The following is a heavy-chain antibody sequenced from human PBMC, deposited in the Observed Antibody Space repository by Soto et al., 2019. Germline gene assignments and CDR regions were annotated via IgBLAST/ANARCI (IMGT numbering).Heavy chain of an antibody. CDR3: ARVVYGSGSYYYFDY. J-gene: IGHJ4*02. CDR1: GGSISSGGYS. V-gene: IGHV4-30-2*01. CDR2: IYHSGST. D-gene: IGHD3-10*01. Sequence: PSETLSLTCAVSGGSISSGGYSWSWILQPPGKGLEWIGYIYHSGSTYYNPSLKSRVTISVDRSKNQFSLKLSSVTAADTAVYYCARVVYGSGSYYYFDYWGQGTLVTVSS.